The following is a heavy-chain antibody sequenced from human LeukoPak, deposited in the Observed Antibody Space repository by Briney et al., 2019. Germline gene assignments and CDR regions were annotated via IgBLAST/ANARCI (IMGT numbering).Heavy chain of an antibody. CDR1: GYTFTSYG. Sequence: GASVKVSCKASGYTFTSYGISWVRQAPGQGLEWMGWISGYSGNTNYAQKLQGRVTMTTDTSTTTAYMELRSLRSDDTAVYYCARAPEYQLPSAYWGQGTLVTASS. V-gene: IGHV1-18*01. CDR2: ISGYSGNT. J-gene: IGHJ4*02. CDR3: ARAPEYQLPSAY. D-gene: IGHD2-2*01.